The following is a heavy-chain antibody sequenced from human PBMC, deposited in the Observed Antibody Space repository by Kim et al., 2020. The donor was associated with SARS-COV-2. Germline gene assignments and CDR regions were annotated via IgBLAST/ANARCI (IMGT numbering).Heavy chain of an antibody. V-gene: IGHV3-23*05. CDR2: IDKSGTYT. CDR3: AKLTGSKAWPFDY. J-gene: IGHJ4*03. CDR1: GFIFADYA. Sequence: GGSLRLSCAASGFIFADYAMGWVRQAPGKGLEWVSSIDKSGTYTYFPDSVKGRITIYRDNSKNSVHLEMNSLRAEDKAVYYCAKLTGSKAWPFDYWGQGT. D-gene: IGHD6-13*01.